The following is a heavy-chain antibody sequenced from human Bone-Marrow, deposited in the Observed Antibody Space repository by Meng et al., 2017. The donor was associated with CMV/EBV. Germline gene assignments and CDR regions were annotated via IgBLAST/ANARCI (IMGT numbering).Heavy chain of an antibody. V-gene: IGHV4-59*01. CDR2: IYYSGST. D-gene: IGHD1-26*01. J-gene: IGHJ4*02. CDR3: ARVRSGSPDY. CDR1: GGSISSYY. Sequence: ESLKISCTVSGGSISSYYWSWIRQPPGKGLEWIGYIYYSGSTNYNPSLKRRVTISVDTSKNQFSLKLSSVTAADTAVYYCARVRSGSPDYWGQGTLVTVSS.